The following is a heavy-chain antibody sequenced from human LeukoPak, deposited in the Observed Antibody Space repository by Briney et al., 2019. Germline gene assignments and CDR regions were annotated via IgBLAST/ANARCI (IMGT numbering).Heavy chain of an antibody. CDR3: ARQYYAPYYFDY. V-gene: IGHV4-59*08. Sequence: TSETLSLTCTVSGGSISSYYWSWIRQPPGKGLEWIGYIYYSGSTNHNPSLKSRVTISVDTSKNQFSLKLSSVTAADTAVYYCARQYYAPYYFDYWGQGTLVTVSS. CDR1: GGSISSYY. J-gene: IGHJ4*02. CDR2: IYYSGST. D-gene: IGHD3-10*01.